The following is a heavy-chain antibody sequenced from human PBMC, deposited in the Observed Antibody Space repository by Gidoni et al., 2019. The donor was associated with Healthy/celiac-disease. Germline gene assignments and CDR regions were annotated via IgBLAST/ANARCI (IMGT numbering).Heavy chain of an antibody. V-gene: IGHV4-31*03. CDR2: IYYSGST. J-gene: IGHJ5*02. CDR1: GGSLRSGGYY. D-gene: IGHD6-13*01. Sequence: QVQLQESGPGLVKPSQTLSLTCTVSGGSLRSGGYYWSWIRQHPGKGLEWIGYIYYSGSTYYNPSLKSRVTISVDTSKNQFSLKLSSVTAADTAVYYCASIAAAGTDWFDPWGQGTLVTVSS. CDR3: ASIAAAGTDWFDP.